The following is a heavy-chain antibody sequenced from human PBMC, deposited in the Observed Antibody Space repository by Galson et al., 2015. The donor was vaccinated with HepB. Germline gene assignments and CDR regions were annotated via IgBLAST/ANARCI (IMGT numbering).Heavy chain of an antibody. CDR3: TREDTAAADFGRSAFDI. V-gene: IGHV3-49*03. J-gene: IGHJ3*02. CDR2: IRSKAYGGTT. D-gene: IGHD6-13*01. CDR1: GFTFGDYA. Sequence: SLRLSCAASGFTFGDYAMSWFRQAPGKGLEWVGFIRSKAYGGTTEYAASVKGRFTISRDDSKSIAYLQMNSLKTEDTAVYYCTREDTAAADFGRSAFDIWGQGTMVTVSS.